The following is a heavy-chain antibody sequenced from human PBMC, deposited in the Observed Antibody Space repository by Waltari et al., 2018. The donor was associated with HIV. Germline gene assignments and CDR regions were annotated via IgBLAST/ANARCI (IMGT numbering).Heavy chain of an antibody. Sequence: EVQLVESGGDLVQPGGSLRLSCAVSGFTFTTYWMSWVGQAPGKGVEGVANINLNGSEKYYVDSVKGRFTISRDNAKNSLFLQMNSLRAEDTGIYYCARGWADYWGQGTLVTVSS. J-gene: IGHJ4*02. CDR1: GFTFTTYW. CDR3: ARGWADY. V-gene: IGHV3-7*01. CDR2: INLNGSEK.